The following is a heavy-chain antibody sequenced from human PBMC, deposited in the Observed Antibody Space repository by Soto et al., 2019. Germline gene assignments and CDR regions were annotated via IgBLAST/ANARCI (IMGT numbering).Heavy chain of an antibody. D-gene: IGHD1-26*01. CDR1: GFTFSSYA. Sequence: GGSLRLSCAASGFTFSSYAMSWVRQAPGKGLEWVSAISGSGGSTYYAESVKGRFTISRDNAKNTLYLQMNSLSAEDTSVYYCAKGGGSYFDYWGQGTLVTVSS. CDR3: AKGGGSYFDY. J-gene: IGHJ4*02. V-gene: IGHV3-23*01. CDR2: ISGSGGST.